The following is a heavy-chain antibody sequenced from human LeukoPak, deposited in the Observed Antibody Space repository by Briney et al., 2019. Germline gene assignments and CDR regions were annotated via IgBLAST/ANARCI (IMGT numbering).Heavy chain of an antibody. CDR3: ARVDGLRFLEWLDY. J-gene: IGHJ4*02. Sequence: ASVKVSCKASGYTFTSYGISWVRQAPGQGLEWMGWISAYNGNTNYAQKLQGRVTMTTDTSTSTAYMELRSLRSDDTAVYYCARVDGLRFLEWLDYWGQGTLATVSS. CDR2: ISAYNGNT. D-gene: IGHD3-3*01. V-gene: IGHV1-18*01. CDR1: GYTFTSYG.